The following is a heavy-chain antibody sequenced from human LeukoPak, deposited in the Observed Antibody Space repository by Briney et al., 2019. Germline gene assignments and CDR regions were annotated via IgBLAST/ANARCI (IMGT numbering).Heavy chain of an antibody. D-gene: IGHD4-17*01. CDR3: AREGLRGYFDY. CDR2: ISGSGGST. J-gene: IGHJ4*02. CDR1: GFTFSSYA. Sequence: GGSLRLSCAASGFTFSSYAMSWVRQAPGKGLEWVSAISGSGGSTYYADSVKGRFTISRDNAKNSLYLQMNSLRAEDTAVYYCAREGLRGYFDYWGQGTLVTVSS. V-gene: IGHV3-23*01.